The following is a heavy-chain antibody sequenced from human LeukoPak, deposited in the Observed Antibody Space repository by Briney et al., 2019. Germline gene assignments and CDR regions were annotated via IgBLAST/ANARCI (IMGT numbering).Heavy chain of an antibody. CDR2: IIPIFGTA. D-gene: IGHD5-24*01. J-gene: IGHJ4*02. CDR1: GGTFSSYA. CDR3: AGRDGYNYHYFDY. Sequence: ASVKVSCKASGGTFSSYAISWVRQAPGQGLEWMGGIIPIFGTANYAQKFQGRVTITTDESTSTAYMELSSLRSEDTAVYYCAGRDGYNYHYFDYWGQGTLVTVSS. V-gene: IGHV1-69*05.